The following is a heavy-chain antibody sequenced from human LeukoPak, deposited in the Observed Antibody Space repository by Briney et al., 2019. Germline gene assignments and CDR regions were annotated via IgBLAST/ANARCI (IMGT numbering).Heavy chain of an antibody. CDR1: GGSISSGSYY. D-gene: IGHD2-2*02. J-gene: IGHJ5*02. V-gene: IGHV4-61*02. CDR3: ARVWELFGVPAAIQDSGFDP. Sequence: PSETLSLTCTVSGGSISSGSYYWSWIRQPAGKGLEWIGRIYTSGSTNYNPSLKSRVTISVDTSKNQFSLKLSSVTAADTAVYYCARVWELFGVPAAIQDSGFDPWGQGTLVTVSS. CDR2: IYTSGST.